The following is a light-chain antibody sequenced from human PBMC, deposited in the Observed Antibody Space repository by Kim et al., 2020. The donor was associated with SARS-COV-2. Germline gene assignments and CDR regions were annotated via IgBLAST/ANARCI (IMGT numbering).Light chain of an antibody. CDR3: QHYDNSPRWT. V-gene: IGKV3-20*01. Sequence: EIVLTQSPGTLSLSPGERATLSCRASQSVSSIYLAWYQQKPGQAPRLLIYGAFSRATGIPDRFSGSGSGTDFTLTISRLEPEDFALYSCQHYDNSPRWTFGQGTKVNIK. CDR1: QSVSSIY. J-gene: IGKJ1*01. CDR2: GAF.